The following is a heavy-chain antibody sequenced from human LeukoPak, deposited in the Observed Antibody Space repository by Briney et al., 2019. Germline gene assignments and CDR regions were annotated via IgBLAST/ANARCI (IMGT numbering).Heavy chain of an antibody. Sequence: GGSLRLSCTASGFTFGDYAMSWFRQAPGKGLDWVGFIRSKAYGETTQYAASVKGRFIISRDDSKSIAYLQMNSLKTEDTAVYYCTRETTGSRPSDYWGQGTLVTVSS. CDR2: IRSKAYGETT. V-gene: IGHV3-49*03. J-gene: IGHJ4*02. CDR1: GFTFGDYA. D-gene: IGHD3-10*01. CDR3: TRETTGSRPSDY.